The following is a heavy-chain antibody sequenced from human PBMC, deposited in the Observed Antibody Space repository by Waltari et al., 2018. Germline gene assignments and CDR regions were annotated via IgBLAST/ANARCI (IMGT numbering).Heavy chain of an antibody. CDR1: GFTISGNW. V-gene: IGHV3-7*04. CDR3: VRIASHSGDY. Sequence: EVRLVESGGGLMHPGGSLRLSCGASGFTISGNWMAWVRQSPRKGLEWVAAIKEDGTKQHYVASVEGRFATSADNANKSLQLPMNSLRPEDTALYFCVRIASHSGDYWGQGTLVTVSS. D-gene: IGHD6-25*01. J-gene: IGHJ4*02. CDR2: IKEDGTKQ.